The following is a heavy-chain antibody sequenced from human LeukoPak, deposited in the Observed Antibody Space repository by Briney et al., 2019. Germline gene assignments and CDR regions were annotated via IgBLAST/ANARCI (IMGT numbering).Heavy chain of an antibody. V-gene: IGHV1-18*01. CDR3: ARDLRITVSDAEKMNSGY. CDR2: ISDYNGKT. CDR1: GYTFTSYG. Sequence: GASVKVSCKASGYTFTSYGISWVRQAPGQGLEWMGWISDYNGKTNYAQKLQGRVTMTTDTSTSTAYMELRSLRSDDTAVYYCARDLRITVSDAEKMNSGYWGQGTLVTVSS. D-gene: IGHD6-19*01. J-gene: IGHJ4*02.